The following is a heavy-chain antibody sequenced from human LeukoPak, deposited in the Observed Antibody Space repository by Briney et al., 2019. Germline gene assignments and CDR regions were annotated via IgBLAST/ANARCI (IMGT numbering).Heavy chain of an antibody. CDR2: INHSGST. CDR3: ASSSTSCCSFDY. CDR1: GGSFSGYY. Sequence: PSETLSLTCAVYGGSFSGYYWSWIRQPPGKGLEWIGEINHSGSTNYNPSLKSRVTISVGTSKNQFSLKLSSVTAADTAVYYCASSSTSCCSFDYWGQGTLVTVSS. D-gene: IGHD2-2*01. V-gene: IGHV4-34*01. J-gene: IGHJ4*02.